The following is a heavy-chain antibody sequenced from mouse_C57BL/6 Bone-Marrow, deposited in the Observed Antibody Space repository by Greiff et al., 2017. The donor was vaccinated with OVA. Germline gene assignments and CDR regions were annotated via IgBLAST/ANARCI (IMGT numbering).Heavy chain of an antibody. Sequence: VQLQQSGAELARPGASVKLSCKASGYTFTSYGISWVKQSTGQGLEWIGEIYPRSGNTYYNAKFKGKATLTADKSSSTAYMELRSLTSEDSAVYFCARGIYDYVYYAMDDWGQGTSVTVSS. CDR2: IYPRSGNT. CDR1: GYTFTSYG. V-gene: IGHV1-81*01. D-gene: IGHD2-4*01. CDR3: ARGIYDYVYYAMDD. J-gene: IGHJ4*01.